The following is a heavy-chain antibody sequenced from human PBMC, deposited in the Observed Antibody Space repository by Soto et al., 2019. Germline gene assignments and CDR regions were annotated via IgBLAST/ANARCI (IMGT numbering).Heavy chain of an antibody. CDR1: GFTFSSYS. V-gene: IGHV3-7*01. D-gene: IGHD2-2*01. J-gene: IGHJ4*02. Sequence: PGGSLRLSCAASGFTFSSYSMNWVRQAPGKGLEWVANIKQDGSEKYYVDSVKGRFTISRDNAKNSLYLQMNSLRAEDTAVYYCARDSSFPAAIGYFDYWGQGTLVTVSS. CDR2: IKQDGSEK. CDR3: ARDSSFPAAIGYFDY.